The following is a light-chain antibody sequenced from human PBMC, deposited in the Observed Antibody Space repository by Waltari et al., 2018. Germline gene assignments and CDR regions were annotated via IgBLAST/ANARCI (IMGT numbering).Light chain of an antibody. CDR3: SSYAGSNNFV. CDR2: AVS. Sequence: QSALTQPPSASGSPGQSVTIPCTGTSSDVGNYDYVSWYQQYPGKAPKLMIYAVSKGPSGVPDRFSGSKSGNTASLTVSGLQAEDEADYYCSSYAGSNNFVFGGGTKLTVL. J-gene: IGLJ2*01. V-gene: IGLV2-8*01. CDR1: SSDVGNYDY.